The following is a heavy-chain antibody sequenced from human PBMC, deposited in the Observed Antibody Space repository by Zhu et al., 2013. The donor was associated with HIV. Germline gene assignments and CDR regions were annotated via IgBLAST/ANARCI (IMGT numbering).Heavy chain of an antibody. CDR1: GGSFSGYY. V-gene: IGHV4-34*01. CDR2: INHSGST. Sequence: QVQLQQWGAGLLKPSETLSLTCAVYGGSFSGYYWSWIRQPPGKGLEWIGEINHSGSTNYNPSLKSRVTISVDTSKNQFSLKLSSVTAADTAVYYCARTGLSYGLYFDYWGQGTLVTVSS. CDR3: ARTGLSYGLYFDY. J-gene: IGHJ4*02. D-gene: IGHD5-18*01.